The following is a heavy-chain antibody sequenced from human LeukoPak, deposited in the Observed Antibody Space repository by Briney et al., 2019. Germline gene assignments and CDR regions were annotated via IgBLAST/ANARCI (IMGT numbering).Heavy chain of an antibody. D-gene: IGHD1-14*01. V-gene: IGHV3-66*02. CDR1: GFTVSSNY. Sequence: GGSLRLSYAASGFTVSSNYMSWVRQAPGKGLEWVSVIYSGGSTYYADSEKGRFTISRDNSKNTLYLQMNSLRAEDTAVYYCARSGRRLGPFDYWGQGTLVTVSS. CDR3: ARSGRRLGPFDY. J-gene: IGHJ4*02. CDR2: IYSGGST.